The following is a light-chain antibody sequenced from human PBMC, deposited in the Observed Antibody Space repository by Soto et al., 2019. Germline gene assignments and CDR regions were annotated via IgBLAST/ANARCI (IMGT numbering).Light chain of an antibody. CDR1: QAISYY. CDR3: QKYNSAPQA. CDR2: AAS. J-gene: IGKJ3*01. V-gene: IGKV1-27*01. Sequence: DIQMTQSPSSLSASVGDRVTITCRASQAISYYLAWYQQEPGKVPKLLIYAASTVHSGVPSRFSGSGSGTDFTLTISSLQPEDVATYYCQKYNSAPQAFGPGTKVDIK.